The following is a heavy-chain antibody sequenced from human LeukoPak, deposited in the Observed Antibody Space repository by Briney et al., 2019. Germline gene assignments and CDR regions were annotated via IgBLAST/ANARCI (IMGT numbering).Heavy chain of an antibody. V-gene: IGHV4-61*02. CDR3: AREEAYYDFWSGSTPSYFDY. J-gene: IGHJ4*02. D-gene: IGHD3-3*01. CDR1: GGSISSGSYY. CDR2: IYTSGST. Sequence: SETLSLTCTVSGGSISSGSYYWSWIRQPAGKGLEWIGRIYTSGSTNYNPSLKSRVTISVDTSKNQFSLKLSSVTAADTAVYYCAREEAYYDFWSGSTPSYFDYWGQGTLVTVSS.